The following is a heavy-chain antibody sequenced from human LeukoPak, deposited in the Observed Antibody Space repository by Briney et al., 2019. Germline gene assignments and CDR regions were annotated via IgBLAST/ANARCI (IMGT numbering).Heavy chain of an antibody. V-gene: IGHV1-18*01. CDR3: ARDVEGMFDY. J-gene: IGHJ4*02. CDR2: ISAYNGNT. Sequence: ASVMVSCKASGYSFTSYGICWVRQAPGQGLEWMGWISAYNGNTNYAQKLRGRVTMTTDTSTSTAYMELRSLRSDDTAVYYCARDVEGMFDYWGQGTLVTVSS. CDR1: GYSFTSYG.